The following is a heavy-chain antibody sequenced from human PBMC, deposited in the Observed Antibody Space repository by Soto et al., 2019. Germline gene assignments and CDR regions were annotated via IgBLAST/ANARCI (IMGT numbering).Heavy chain of an antibody. V-gene: IGHV3-33*01. CDR1: GFTFSSYG. CDR3: ARRLRYGTTVGAGYYYGMDV. D-gene: IGHD4-17*01. J-gene: IGHJ6*02. CDR2: IWYDGSNK. Sequence: QVQLVESGGGVVQPGRSLRLSCAASGFTFSSYGMHWVRQAPGKGLEWVAVIWYDGSNKYYADSVKGRFTISRDNSKNTLYLQMNSLRAEDTAVYYCARRLRYGTTVGAGYYYGMDVWGQGTTVTVSS.